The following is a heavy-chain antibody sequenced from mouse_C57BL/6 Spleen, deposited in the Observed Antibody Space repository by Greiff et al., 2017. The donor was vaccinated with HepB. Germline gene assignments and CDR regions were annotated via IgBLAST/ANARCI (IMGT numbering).Heavy chain of an antibody. V-gene: IGHV1-80*01. CDR1: GYAFSSYW. CDR3: ARRYLADYFDY. J-gene: IGHJ2*01. Sequence: QVQLQQSGAELVKPGASVKISCKASGYAFSSYWMNWVKQRPGKGLEWIGQIYPGDGDTNYNGKFKGKATLTADKSSSTAYMQLSSLTSEDSAVYFCARRYLADYFDYWGQGTTLTVSS. CDR2: IYPGDGDT.